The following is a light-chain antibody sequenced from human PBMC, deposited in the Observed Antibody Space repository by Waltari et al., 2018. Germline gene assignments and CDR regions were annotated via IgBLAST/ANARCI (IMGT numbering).Light chain of an antibody. CDR3: QQYNTYSRT. CDR1: QSLSNW. J-gene: IGKJ1*01. Sequence: DIQMTQSPSTLSSSIGDRCTITCRASQSLSNWLAWYQQKPGKAPKLLIYGASSLESGVPSRFSGSGSGTEFTLTISSLQPDDFATYYCQQYNTYSRTFGQGTTVEVK. CDR2: GAS. V-gene: IGKV1-5*01.